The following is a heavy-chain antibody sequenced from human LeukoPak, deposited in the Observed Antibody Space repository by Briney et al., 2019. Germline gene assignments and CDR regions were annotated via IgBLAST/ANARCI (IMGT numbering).Heavy chain of an antibody. CDR2: IYYSRST. Sequence: SETLSLTCTVSGGSIRSSSYYWGWIRQPPGKGLEWIGSIYYSRSTYYNPSLKSRVTISIDTSKNQFSLKLSSVSAADTAVYDCARHRPEYSGNSFDYWGQGTLVTVSS. V-gene: IGHV4-39*01. CDR3: ARHRPEYSGNSFDY. D-gene: IGHD1-26*01. CDR1: GGSIRSSSYY. J-gene: IGHJ4*02.